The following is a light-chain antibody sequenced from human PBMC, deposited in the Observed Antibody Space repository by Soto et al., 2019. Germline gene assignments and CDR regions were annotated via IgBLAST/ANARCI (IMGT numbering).Light chain of an antibody. CDR3: SSYSSGISHVI. J-gene: IGLJ2*01. CDR2: DVN. CDR1: SSDIGDYDY. Sequence: QSALTQPASVSGSPGQSITLSCTGTSSDIGDYDYVSWYQRHPGKAPKLIIYDVNNRPSGVSDRFCCSKSGNTASLTISGLQAEDEADYYCSSYSSGISHVIFGGGTKVTVL. V-gene: IGLV2-14*03.